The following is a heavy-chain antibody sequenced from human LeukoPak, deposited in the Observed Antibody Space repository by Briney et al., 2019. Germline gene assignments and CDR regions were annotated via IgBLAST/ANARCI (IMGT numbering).Heavy chain of an antibody. V-gene: IGHV1-2*02. CDR2: INPNSDVT. Sequence: GASVKVSCRASGYTFTDYYMHWVRQAPGQGLEWMGWINPNSDVTNYAQKFQGRVTMTRDTSISTAYMELSRLRSDDTAVYYCARVQRSSVVVAAPLYYWGQGTLVTVSS. J-gene: IGHJ4*02. CDR3: ARVQRSSVVVAAPLYY. CDR1: GYTFTDYY. D-gene: IGHD2-15*01.